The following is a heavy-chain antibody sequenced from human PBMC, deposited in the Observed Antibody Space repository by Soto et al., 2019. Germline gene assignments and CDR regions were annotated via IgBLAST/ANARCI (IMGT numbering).Heavy chain of an antibody. CDR3: AKVRGEWELQDFILFDY. Sequence: GGSLRLSCAASGFTFSSYAMSWVRQAPGKGLEWVSAISGSGGSTYYADSVKGRFTISRDNSKNTLYLQMNSLRAEDTAVYYCAKVRGEWELQDFILFDYWGQGTLVTVSS. J-gene: IGHJ4*02. CDR1: GFTFSSYA. CDR2: ISGSGGST. V-gene: IGHV3-23*01. D-gene: IGHD1-26*01.